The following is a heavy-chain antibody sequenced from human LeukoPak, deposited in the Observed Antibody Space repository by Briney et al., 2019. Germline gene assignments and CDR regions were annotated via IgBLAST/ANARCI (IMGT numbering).Heavy chain of an antibody. CDR3: ARDGVGTTEFDY. J-gene: IGHJ4*02. V-gene: IGHV3-9*01. Sequence: GGSLRLSCAASGFTFDDYAMHWVRQAPGKGLEWVSGISWNSGSIGYADSVKGRFTISRDNAKNSLYLQMNSLRDEDTAVYYCARDGVGTTEFDYWGQGTLVTVSS. CDR1: GFTFDDYA. CDR2: ISWNSGSI. D-gene: IGHD1-26*01.